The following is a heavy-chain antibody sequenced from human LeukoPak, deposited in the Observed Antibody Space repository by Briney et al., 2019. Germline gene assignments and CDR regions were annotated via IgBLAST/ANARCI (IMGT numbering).Heavy chain of an antibody. D-gene: IGHD5-12*01. Sequence: GGSLRLSCAASGFTFSSYALSWVRQAPGKGLEWVSAISGSGGSTYYADSVKGRFTISRDNSKNTLYLQMNSLRAEDTAVYYCAKKGYSGYDPFDYWGQGTLVTVSS. V-gene: IGHV3-23*01. J-gene: IGHJ4*02. CDR3: AKKGYSGYDPFDY. CDR1: GFTFSSYA. CDR2: ISGSGGST.